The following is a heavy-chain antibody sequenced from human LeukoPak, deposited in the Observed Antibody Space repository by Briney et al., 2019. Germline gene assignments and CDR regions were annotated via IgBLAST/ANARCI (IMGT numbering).Heavy chain of an antibody. D-gene: IGHD6-13*01. J-gene: IGHJ3*02. Sequence: GGSLRLSCAASGFTFSSYSMNWVRQAPGKGLEWVSSISSSSSYIYYADSVKGRFTISRDNAKNSLYLQMNSLRAEDTAVYYCARGVGAYSSTPAAAFDIWGQGTMVTVSS. CDR3: ARGVGAYSSTPAAAFDI. CDR2: ISSSSSYI. V-gene: IGHV3-21*01. CDR1: GFTFSSYS.